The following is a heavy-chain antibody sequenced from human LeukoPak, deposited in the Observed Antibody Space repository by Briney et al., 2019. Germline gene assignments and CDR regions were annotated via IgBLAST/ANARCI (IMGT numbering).Heavy chain of an antibody. Sequence: GASETLSCTASGGTFSSYAISWVRQAPGQGLEWMGGIIPIFGTANYAQKFQGRVTITADKSTSTAYMELSSLRSEDTAVYYCAREQQLAPHDWGQGTLVTVSS. J-gene: IGHJ4*02. V-gene: IGHV1-69*06. CDR2: IIPIFGTA. CDR3: AREQQLAPHD. D-gene: IGHD6-13*01. CDR1: GGTFSSYA.